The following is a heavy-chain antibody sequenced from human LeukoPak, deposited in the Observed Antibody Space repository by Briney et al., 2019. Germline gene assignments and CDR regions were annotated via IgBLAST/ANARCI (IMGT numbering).Heavy chain of an antibody. D-gene: IGHD1-20*01. Sequence: SVKVSCKASGGTFNTYAITWVRQAPGQGLEWMGRIIPILDVADSAQKFQGRVTISADRSTSTVYMELSSLRSEDTAIYYCARPLSGTTDFDYWGQGTLVTVSS. CDR1: GGTFNTYA. CDR2: IIPILDVA. CDR3: ARPLSGTTDFDY. J-gene: IGHJ4*02. V-gene: IGHV1-69*04.